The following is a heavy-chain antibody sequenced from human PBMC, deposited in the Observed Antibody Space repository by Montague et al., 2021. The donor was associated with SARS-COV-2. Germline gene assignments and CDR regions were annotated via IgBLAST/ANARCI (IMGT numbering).Heavy chain of an antibody. CDR2: IYTSGTT. D-gene: IGHD5-12*01. CDR3: ARAHSGSWAHLDN. V-gene: IGHV4-61*02. CDR1: ACTISRGSYY. Sequence: TLSLTCTVYACTISRGSYYWSSIWQPAGKGPEWLGRIYTSGTTEYSFSLKSRVTISEDTSKNQFSLKLTSVTAADTAVYYCARAHSGSWAHLDNWGQGTLVSVAS. J-gene: IGHJ4*02.